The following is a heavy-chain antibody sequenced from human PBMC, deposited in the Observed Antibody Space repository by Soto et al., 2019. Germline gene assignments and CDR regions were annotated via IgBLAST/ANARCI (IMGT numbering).Heavy chain of an antibody. CDR3: AKALRYCSGGSCYSHYYYYYMDV. CDR2: ISGSGGST. J-gene: IGHJ6*03. CDR1: GFTFSSYA. V-gene: IGHV3-23*01. D-gene: IGHD2-15*01. Sequence: GGSLRLCCAASGFTFSSYAMSWVRQAPGKGLEWVSAISGSGGSTYYADSVKGRFTISRDNSKNTLYLQMNSLRAEDTAVYYCAKALRYCSGGSCYSHYYYYYMDVWGKGTTVTVSS.